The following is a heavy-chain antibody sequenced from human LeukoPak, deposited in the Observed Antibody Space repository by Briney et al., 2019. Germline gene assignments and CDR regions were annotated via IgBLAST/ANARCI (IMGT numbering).Heavy chain of an antibody. J-gene: IGHJ4*02. V-gene: IGHV1-46*01. CDR1: GYTFTSYY. Sequence: ASVKVSCKASGYTFTSYYMHWVRQAPGQGLEWMGIINPSGGSTSYAQKFQGRVTMTRDTSTSTVYMELSSLRPEDTAVYYCAREEYYYGSGSYYNGRSGFDYWGQGTLVTVSS. CDR3: AREEYYYGSGSYYNGRSGFDY. D-gene: IGHD3-10*01. CDR2: INPSGGST.